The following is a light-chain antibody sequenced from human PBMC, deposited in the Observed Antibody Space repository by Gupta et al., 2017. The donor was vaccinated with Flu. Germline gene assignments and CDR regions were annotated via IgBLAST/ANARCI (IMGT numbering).Light chain of an antibody. Sequence: PSSLSASVGDRVTITCQASQGVTDYLNWYQQKPVEAPRLLIYDSSKLETGVPSTFSGSGYATYFTFVIRSLQPEDFATSCCQQYDSLPLTFGQWTRLEIK. CDR3: QQYDSLPLT. CDR2: DSS. J-gene: IGKJ5*01. CDR1: QGVTDY. V-gene: IGKV1-33*01.